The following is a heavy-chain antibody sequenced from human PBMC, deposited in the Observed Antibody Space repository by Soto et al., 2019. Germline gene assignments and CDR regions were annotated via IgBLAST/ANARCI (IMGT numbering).Heavy chain of an antibody. CDR1: GFTFSSYG. CDR3: AKAPSYCSGGSCYLYY. D-gene: IGHD2-15*01. Sequence: QVQLVESGGGVVQPGRSLRLSCAASGFTFSSYGMHWVRQAPGKGLEWVAVISYDGSNKYYADSVKGRFTISRDNSKNXLYLQMNSLRAEDTAVYYCAKAPSYCSGGSCYLYYWGQGTLVTVSS. CDR2: ISYDGSNK. J-gene: IGHJ4*02. V-gene: IGHV3-30*18.